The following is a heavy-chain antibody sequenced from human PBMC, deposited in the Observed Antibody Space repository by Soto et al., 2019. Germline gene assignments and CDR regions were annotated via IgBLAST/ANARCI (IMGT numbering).Heavy chain of an antibody. V-gene: IGHV3-23*01. CDR1: GFTFSSYA. CDR3: AKQQGPGTPYYYAMDV. J-gene: IGHJ6*02. Sequence: GESLKISCAASGFTFSSYAMTWVRQAPGKGLEWVSTLSGSGGSTYYAASVKGRFTISRDNSKDTLYLEMNSLRGEDTAVYFCAKQQGPGTPYYYAMDVWGQGTAVTVSS. CDR2: LSGSGGST. D-gene: IGHD1-1*01.